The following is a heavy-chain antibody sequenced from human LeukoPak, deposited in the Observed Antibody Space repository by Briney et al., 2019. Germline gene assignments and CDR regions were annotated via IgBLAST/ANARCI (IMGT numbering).Heavy chain of an antibody. Sequence: NPSQTLSLTCTVSGGSISSGDYYWSWIRQPPGKGLEWIGYIYYSGSTYYNPSLKSRVTISVDTSKNQFSLKLSSVTAADTAVYYCARDPPGYYDSSGYAWGQGTLVTVSS. V-gene: IGHV4-30-4*01. D-gene: IGHD3-22*01. J-gene: IGHJ5*02. CDR2: IYYSGST. CDR3: ARDPPGYYDSSGYA. CDR1: GGSISSGDYY.